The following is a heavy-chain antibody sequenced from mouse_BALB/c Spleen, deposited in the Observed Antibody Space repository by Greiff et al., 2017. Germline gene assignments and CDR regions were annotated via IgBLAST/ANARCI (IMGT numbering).Heavy chain of an antibody. D-gene: IGHD2-2*01. CDR1: GFTFSSYA. V-gene: IGHV5-6-5*01. Sequence: EVKLMESGGGLVKPGGSLKLSCAASGFTFSSYAMSWVRQTPEKRLEWVASISSGGSTYYPDSVKGRFTISRDNARNILYLQMSSLRSEDTAMYYCARWLPYYFDYWGQGTTLTVSS. J-gene: IGHJ2*01. CDR3: ARWLPYYFDY. CDR2: ISSGGST.